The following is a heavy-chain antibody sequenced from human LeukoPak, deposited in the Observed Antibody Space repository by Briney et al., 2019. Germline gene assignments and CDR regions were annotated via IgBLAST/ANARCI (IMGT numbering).Heavy chain of an antibody. Sequence: GGSLRLSCAASGFTFSGYWMHWVRQAPGKGLVRVSRINSDGSSTNYADSVKGRLTISRDNAKNTVYVQMNSLRVEDTAVYYCVRWGLGKGEAFDIWGQGTMVTVSS. CDR3: VRWGLGKGEAFDI. CDR1: GFTFSGYW. CDR2: INSDGSST. V-gene: IGHV3-74*01. D-gene: IGHD3-10*01. J-gene: IGHJ3*02.